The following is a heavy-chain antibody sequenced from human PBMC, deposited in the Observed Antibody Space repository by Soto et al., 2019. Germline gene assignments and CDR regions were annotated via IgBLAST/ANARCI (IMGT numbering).Heavy chain of an antibody. Sequence: EEQVVESGGGLVQPGGSLRLSCAASGFTFSSTWMHWVRQAPGKGLVWVSHINSDGSSTTYADSVRGRFTISRDNAKNTGYLQMNSLRAEDTAVYYCATDGSYAQHVWGQGTTVTVSS. V-gene: IGHV3-74*03. D-gene: IGHD3-16*01. CDR2: INSDGSST. CDR3: ATDGSYAQHV. J-gene: IGHJ6*02. CDR1: GFTFSSTW.